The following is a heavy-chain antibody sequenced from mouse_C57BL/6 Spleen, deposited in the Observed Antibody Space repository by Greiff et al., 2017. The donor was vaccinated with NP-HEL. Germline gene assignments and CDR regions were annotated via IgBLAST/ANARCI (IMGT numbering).Heavy chain of an antibody. J-gene: IGHJ1*03. CDR2: IDPSDSYT. D-gene: IGHD1-1*01. Sequence: VQLQQSGAELVKPGASVKLSCKASGYTFTSYWMQWVKQRPGQGLEWIGEIDPSDSYTNYNQKFKGKATLTVDTSSSTAYMQLSSLTSEDSAVYYCASGSTPDVWGTGTTVTVSS. CDR3: ASGSTPDV. V-gene: IGHV1-50*01. CDR1: GYTFTSYW.